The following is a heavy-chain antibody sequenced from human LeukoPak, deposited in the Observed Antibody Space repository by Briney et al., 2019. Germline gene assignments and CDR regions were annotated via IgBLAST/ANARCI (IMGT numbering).Heavy chain of an antibody. CDR2: INPSGGST. Sequence: ASVKVSCKASGYNFISYYMHWVRQAPGQGLEWMGIINPSGGSTSYAQKFQDRVTMTRDTSTSTVYMELSSLKSEDTAVCYRAREDVVLVDAVRYYYYGMDVWGQGTTVTVSS. CDR1: GYNFISYY. J-gene: IGHJ6*02. D-gene: IGHD2-8*01. V-gene: IGHV1-46*01. CDR3: AREDVVLVDAVRYYYYGMDV.